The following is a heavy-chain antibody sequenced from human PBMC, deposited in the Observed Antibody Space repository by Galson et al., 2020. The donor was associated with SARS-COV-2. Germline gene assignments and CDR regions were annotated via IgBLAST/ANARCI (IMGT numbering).Heavy chain of an antibody. CDR3: ATRKWEEDRDLDY. D-gene: IGHD1-26*01. Sequence: GESLKISCAAPGLTVSSSDMTLVRQAPGKGLEWISFISVDRKTIYYADSVRGRFTISKDNGKNALYLQMNSLRAEDTAVYYCATRKWEEDRDLDYWGQGTLVIVSS. J-gene: IGHJ4*02. CDR2: ISVDRKTI. V-gene: IGHV3-48*03. CDR1: GLTVSSSD.